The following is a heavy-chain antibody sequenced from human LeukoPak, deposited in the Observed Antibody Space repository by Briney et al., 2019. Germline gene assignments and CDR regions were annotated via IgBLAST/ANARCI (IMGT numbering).Heavy chain of an antibody. D-gene: IGHD3-16*02. Sequence: ASVKVSCKASGYTFTSYYMHWVRHAPGQGLEWMGIINPSGVSTSYTQKFQGRVPMTRDTSTSTVYMELSSLRSEDTAVYYCARDSYYDYVWGSYRYDWYFDYWGQGTLVTVSS. CDR2: INPSGVST. V-gene: IGHV1-46*03. J-gene: IGHJ4*02. CDR3: ARDSYYDYVWGSYRYDWYFDY. CDR1: GYTFTSYY.